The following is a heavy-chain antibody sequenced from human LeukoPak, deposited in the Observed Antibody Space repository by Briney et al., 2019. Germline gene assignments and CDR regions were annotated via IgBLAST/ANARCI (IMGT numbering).Heavy chain of an antibody. D-gene: IGHD2-15*01. V-gene: IGHV3-23*01. J-gene: IGHJ4*02. CDR1: ALTFDDYA. CDR2: ISDDGYST. CDR3: ANLGYCSGGSCYVFEH. Sequence: PRGSLRLSCAASALTFDDYAMHWVRQAPGKGLEWVSGISDDGYSTWYADSVKGRFTIARDTSKNTLRLQMNSLRAEDTAVYYCANLGYCSGGSCYVFEHWGQGTLVTVSS.